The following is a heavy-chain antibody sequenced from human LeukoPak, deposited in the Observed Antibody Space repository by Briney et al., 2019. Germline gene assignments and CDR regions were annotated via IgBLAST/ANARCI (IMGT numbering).Heavy chain of an antibody. CDR2: IYYSGST. CDR1: GGSISSYY. V-gene: IGHV4-59*01. J-gene: IGHJ6*02. D-gene: IGHD4-11*01. CDR3: ASERTRVGYGMDV. Sequence: SETLCLTCTVSGGSISSYYWSWIRQPPGKGLEWIGYIYYSGSTNYNPSLKSRVTISVDTSKNQFSLKLSSVTAADTAVYYCASERTRVGYGMDVWGQGTTVTVSS.